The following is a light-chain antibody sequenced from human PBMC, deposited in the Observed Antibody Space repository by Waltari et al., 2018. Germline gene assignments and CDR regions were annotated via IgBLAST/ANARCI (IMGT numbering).Light chain of an antibody. Sequence: QSALTQPASVSGSPGQSITISCTGTSSDVGGYNYVSWYQQHPGKAPKFVIYDVSNRPSGVSNRFSGSKSGNTASLTISGLQAEDEADYYCSSYTGSSTLVFGTGTKVTVL. CDR3: SSYTGSSTLV. V-gene: IGLV2-14*01. CDR2: DVS. J-gene: IGLJ1*01. CDR1: SSDVGGYNY.